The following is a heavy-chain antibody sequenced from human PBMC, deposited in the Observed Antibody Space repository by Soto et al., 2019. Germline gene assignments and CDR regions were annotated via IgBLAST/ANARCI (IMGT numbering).Heavy chain of an antibody. CDR1: GGSISSYY. D-gene: IGHD2-21*02. V-gene: IGHV4-59*01. J-gene: IGHJ5*02. CDR2: IYYSGST. CDR3: ARRRSDSSFDP. Sequence: SETLSLTCTVSGGSISSYYWSWIRQPPGKGLEWIGYIYYSGSTNYNPSLKSRVTISVDTSKNQFSLKLSSVTAADTAVYYCARRRSDSSFDPWGQGTLVTVSS.